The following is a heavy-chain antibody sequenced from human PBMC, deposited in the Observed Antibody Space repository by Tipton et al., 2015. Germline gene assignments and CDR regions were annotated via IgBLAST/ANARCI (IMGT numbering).Heavy chain of an antibody. V-gene: IGHV4-61*01. CDR2: ISYTDGA. CDR3: ARARGRHGGLCDS. J-gene: IGHJ4*02. D-gene: IGHD4-23*01. Sequence: TLSLTCTVSGGSVTSGSYYWSWIRQPPGKGLEWIGYISYTDGAHYNPALKSRVTISVDTSKNQFSLTLNSVAAADTAVYYCARARGRHGGLCDSWGQGTLVTVSS. CDR1: GGSVTSGSYY.